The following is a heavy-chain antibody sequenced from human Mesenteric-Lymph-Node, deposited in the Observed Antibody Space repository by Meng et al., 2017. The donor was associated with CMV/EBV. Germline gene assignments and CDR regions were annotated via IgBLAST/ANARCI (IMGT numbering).Heavy chain of an antibody. Sequence: GESLKISCAASGFNFFNYAMHWVRQAPGKGLEWVAFIRYDGTNIYYADSVKGRFTISRANSKDMLYLQMNSLRPEDTAMYYCAKDQDFLCRSSNCYQALLDHWGQGTLVTVSS. CDR3: AKDQDFLCRSSNCYQALLDH. V-gene: IGHV3-30*02. J-gene: IGHJ4*02. D-gene: IGHD2/OR15-2a*01. CDR1: GFNFFNYA. CDR2: IRYDGTNI.